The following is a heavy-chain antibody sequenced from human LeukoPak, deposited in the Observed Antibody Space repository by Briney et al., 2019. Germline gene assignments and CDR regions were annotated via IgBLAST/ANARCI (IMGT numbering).Heavy chain of an antibody. CDR2: IYSGGST. V-gene: IGHV3-53*01. J-gene: IGHJ5*02. D-gene: IGHD6-19*01. Sequence: GGSLRLSCAASGFTVSSNYMSWVRQAPGKGLEWVSVIYSGGSTYYADSVKGRFTISRDNSKNTLYLQMSSPRAEDTAVYYCARTQGTLSGWYFDNWFDPWGQGTLVTVSS. CDR1: GFTVSSNY. CDR3: ARTQGTLSGWYFDNWFDP.